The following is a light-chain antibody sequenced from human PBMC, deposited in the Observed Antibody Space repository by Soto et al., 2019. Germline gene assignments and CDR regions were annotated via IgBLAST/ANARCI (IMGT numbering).Light chain of an antibody. Sequence: DIPMTQSPSTLSASVGDRVTITCRASQSMSSWLAWYQQKPGKAPKLLIYDASSLESGVPSRFIGSGSRTEFTLTISSLQPDDFATYYCQQFNRYPYTFGKGTKLEIK. J-gene: IGKJ2*01. CDR2: DAS. CDR1: QSMSSW. V-gene: IGKV1-5*01. CDR3: QQFNRYPYT.